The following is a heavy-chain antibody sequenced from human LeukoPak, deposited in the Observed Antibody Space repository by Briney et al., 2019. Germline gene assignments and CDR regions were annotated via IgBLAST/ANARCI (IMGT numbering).Heavy chain of an antibody. CDR1: GGSISSGGYY. V-gene: IGHV4-30-2*01. CDR2: IYHSGST. D-gene: IGHD3-10*01. CDR3: AVRDYYGSGSSDY. J-gene: IGHJ4*02. Sequence: SETLSLTCTVSGGSISSGGYYWSWIRQPPGKGLEWIGYIYHSGSTYYNPSLKSRVTISVDRSKNQFSLKLSSVTAADTAVYYCAVRDYYGSGSSDYWGQGTLVTVSS.